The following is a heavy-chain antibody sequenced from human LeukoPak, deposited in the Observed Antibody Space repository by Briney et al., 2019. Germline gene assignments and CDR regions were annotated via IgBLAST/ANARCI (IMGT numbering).Heavy chain of an antibody. V-gene: IGHV5-51*01. D-gene: IGHD5/OR15-5a*01. CDR3: ARQVYTGGTDYYYYGMDV. Sequence: GESLKISCKGSGYSFTSYWIGWVRQMPGKGLELMGIIYPGDSDTRYSPSFQGQVTISADKSISTAYLQWSSLKASDTAMYYCARQVYTGGTDYYYYGMDVWGQGTTVTVSS. CDR2: IYPGDSDT. J-gene: IGHJ6*02. CDR1: GYSFTSYW.